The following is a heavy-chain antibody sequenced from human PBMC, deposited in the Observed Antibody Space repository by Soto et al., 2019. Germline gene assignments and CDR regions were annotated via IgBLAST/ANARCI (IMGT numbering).Heavy chain of an antibody. V-gene: IGHV1-2*02. Sequence: AGVKVSCKASGFSFTGYYIHWLRQAAGQGLEWMGWINAHSGGTEYAQKFQGRVTLTRDTSIATAYLTLTSLTSDDTALYYCAKDLTRQLAYWLDPWGQGTQVTVSS. J-gene: IGHJ5*02. CDR1: GFSFTGYY. CDR3: AKDLTRQLAYWLDP. CDR2: INAHSGGT. D-gene: IGHD6-6*01.